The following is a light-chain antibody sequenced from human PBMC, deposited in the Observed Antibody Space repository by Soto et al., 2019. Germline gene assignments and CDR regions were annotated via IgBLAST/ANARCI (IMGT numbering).Light chain of an antibody. Sequence: QSVLTQPPSASGTPGQRFTISCSGSSSNNGSNTVNWYQQLPGTAPKLLIYRNNQRPSGVPDRFSGSKSGTSASLAISGLRSEDEADYYCAAWDDSLNGPGVFGGGTKLTVL. V-gene: IGLV1-44*01. CDR1: SSNNGSNT. CDR2: RNN. J-gene: IGLJ3*02. CDR3: AAWDDSLNGPGV.